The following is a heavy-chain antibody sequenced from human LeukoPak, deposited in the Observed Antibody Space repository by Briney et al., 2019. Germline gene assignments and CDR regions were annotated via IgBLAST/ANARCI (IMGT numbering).Heavy chain of an antibody. CDR3: AKEGERGYDYCFDY. CDR1: GFTFDDYA. J-gene: IGHJ4*02. CDR2: ISWDSGSI. Sequence: HTGASRRLSCAASGFTFDDYAMRWVRQAPGKGLEWVSGISWDSGSIGYADSVKGRFTISRDNGKKSLYLQMNSLRAEDTALYYCAKEGERGYDYCFDYWGQGNLVTVSS. D-gene: IGHD5-12*01. V-gene: IGHV3-9*01.